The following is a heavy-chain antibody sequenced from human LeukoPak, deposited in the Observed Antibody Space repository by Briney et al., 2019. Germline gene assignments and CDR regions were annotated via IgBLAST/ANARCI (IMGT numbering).Heavy chain of an antibody. CDR3: ARAPVVGSGYYYDY. CDR2: MNPNSGNT. CDR1: GYTFTSYD. J-gene: IGHJ4*02. D-gene: IGHD3-22*01. V-gene: IGHV1-8*01. Sequence: ASVKVSCKASGYTFTSYDMNWVRQATGQGLEWMGWMNPNSGNTGYAQKVQGRVTMTRNTSISTAYMELSSLRSEHTAVYYCARAPVVGSGYYYDYRGQGTLVTVSS.